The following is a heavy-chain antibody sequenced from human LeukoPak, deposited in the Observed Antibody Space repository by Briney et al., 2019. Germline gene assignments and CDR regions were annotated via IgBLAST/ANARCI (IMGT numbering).Heavy chain of an antibody. CDR1: GYTFTSYG. CDR3: ARGDIVVAQRYYFDY. V-gene: IGHV1-18*01. D-gene: IGHD2-2*01. CDR2: ISAYNGNT. J-gene: IGHJ4*02. Sequence: ASVTVSCKASGYTFTSYGISWVRQAPGQGLEWMGWISAYNGNTNYAQKLQGRVTMTTDTSTSTAYMELRSLRSDDTAVYYCARGDIVVAQRYYFDYWGQGTLVTVSS.